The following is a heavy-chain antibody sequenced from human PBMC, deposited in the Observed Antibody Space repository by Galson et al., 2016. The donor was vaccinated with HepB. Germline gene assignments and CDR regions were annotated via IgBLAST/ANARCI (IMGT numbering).Heavy chain of an antibody. V-gene: IGHV1-3*01. Sequence: SVKVSCKASGYTFKTYAFHWVRQAPGQGLECMGWINAGNGITKSSQNFQGGVTITRDTTASTVYMELSSLRPDDTAVYYCARAGYYDESGYHTGLDYWGQGTLVTVSS. CDR2: INAGNGIT. CDR3: ARAGYYDESGYHTGLDY. D-gene: IGHD3-16*01. J-gene: IGHJ4*02. CDR1: GYTFKTYA.